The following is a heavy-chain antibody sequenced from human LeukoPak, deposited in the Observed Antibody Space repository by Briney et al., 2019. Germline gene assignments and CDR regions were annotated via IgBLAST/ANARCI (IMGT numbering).Heavy chain of an antibody. J-gene: IGHJ4*02. D-gene: IGHD3-10*01. CDR2: IKQDGSEK. Sequence: GGSLRLSCAASGFTFSSYWMSWVRQAPGKGLEWVANIKQDGSEKYHVDSVKGRFTTSRDNAKNSLYLQMNSLRAEDTAIYYCAKTYYYSAGNFWGQGTLVTVSS. CDR1: GFTFSSYW. V-gene: IGHV3-7*01. CDR3: AKTYYYSAGNF.